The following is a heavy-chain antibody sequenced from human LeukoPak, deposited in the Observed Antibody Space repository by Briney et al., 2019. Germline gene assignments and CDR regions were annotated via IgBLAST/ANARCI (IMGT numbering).Heavy chain of an antibody. V-gene: IGHV3-23*01. D-gene: IGHD2-8*01. J-gene: IGHJ4*02. CDR2: ITGSGGTT. Sequence: GGSLRLSCAASGFTFSNYAMNWVRQAPGKGLEWVSVITGSGGTTYYAASVKGRFTISRDNSKNTLYLQMNSLRAEDAAVYYCAKGQPNWSFHYFDSWGQGTLVTVSS. CDR3: AKGQPNWSFHYFDS. CDR1: GFTFSNYA.